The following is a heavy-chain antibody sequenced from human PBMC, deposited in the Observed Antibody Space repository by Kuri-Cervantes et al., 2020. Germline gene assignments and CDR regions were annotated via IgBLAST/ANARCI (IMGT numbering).Heavy chain of an antibody. CDR3: ARGGTYSSGWFWPFDP. CDR2: MNPNSGNT. J-gene: IGHJ5*02. Sequence: ASVKVSCKASGYTFTSYDINWVRQATGQGLEWMGWMNPNSGNTGYAQKFQGRVTMTRNTSISTAYMEPSSLRSEDTAVYYCARGGTYSSGWFWPFDPWGQGTLVTVSS. V-gene: IGHV1-8*01. CDR1: GYTFTSYD. D-gene: IGHD6-19*01.